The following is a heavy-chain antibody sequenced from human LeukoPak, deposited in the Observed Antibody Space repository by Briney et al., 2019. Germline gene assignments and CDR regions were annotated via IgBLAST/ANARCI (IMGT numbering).Heavy chain of an antibody. CDR1: VGSVSGYY. J-gene: IGHJ3*02. Sequence: PSETLSLTCTVSVGSVSGYYWSWIRQPPGKGLEWIGYIYYSGSTNYNPSLKSRVTISVNTSKNQFSLKLSSVTAADTAVYYCARHQRGHSDAFDIWGQGTVVNVSS. V-gene: IGHV4-59*02. D-gene: IGHD4-23*01. CDR2: IYYSGST. CDR3: ARHQRGHSDAFDI.